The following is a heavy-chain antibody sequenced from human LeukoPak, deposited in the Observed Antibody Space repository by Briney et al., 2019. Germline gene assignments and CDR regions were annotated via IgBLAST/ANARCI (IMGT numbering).Heavy chain of an antibody. CDR3: ARLVRGSYYLDY. V-gene: IGHV4-59*08. J-gene: IGHJ4*02. CDR2: IYYSGST. CDR1: GGSISSYY. Sequence: ASETLSLTCTVSGGSISSYYWSWIRQPPGKGLEWIGYIYYSGSTNYNPSLKSRVTISVDTSKNQFSLKLSSVTAAGTAVYYCARLVRGSYYLDYWGQGTLVTVSS. D-gene: IGHD1-26*01.